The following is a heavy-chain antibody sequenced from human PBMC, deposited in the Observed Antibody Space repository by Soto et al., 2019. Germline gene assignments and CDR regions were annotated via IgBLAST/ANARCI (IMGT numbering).Heavy chain of an antibody. V-gene: IGHV1-18*01. CDR1: GYTFTSYG. D-gene: IGHD3-3*01. CDR2: ISAYNGNT. J-gene: IGHJ4*02. CDR3: ARLAGVEHYVFLSGYQTYYFDY. Sequence: GASVKVSCKASGYTFTSYGISWVRQAPGQGLEWMGWISAYNGNTNYAQKLQGRVTMTTDTSTSTAYMELRSLRSDDTAVYYCARLAGVEHYVFLSGYQTYYFDYWGQGTLVTVSS.